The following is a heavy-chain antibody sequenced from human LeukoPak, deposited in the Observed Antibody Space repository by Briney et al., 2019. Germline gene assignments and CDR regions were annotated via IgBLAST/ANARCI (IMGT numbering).Heavy chain of an antibody. Sequence: SQTLSLTCAISGDSVCSTRAALNWIRQAPSRGLEWLGRTYYRSKWHSGYAVSVKSRIIIKADTSRNHFSLQLDSVTPEDTAVYYCARDTAAGGSDFDYWGQGTLVTVSS. V-gene: IGHV6-1*01. CDR1: GDSVCSTRAA. D-gene: IGHD6-13*01. J-gene: IGHJ4*02. CDR2: TYYRSKWHS. CDR3: ARDTAAGGSDFDY.